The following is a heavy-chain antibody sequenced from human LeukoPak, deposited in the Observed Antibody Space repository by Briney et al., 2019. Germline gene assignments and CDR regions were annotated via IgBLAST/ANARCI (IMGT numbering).Heavy chain of an antibody. CDR1: GGSFGGYY. D-gene: IGHD4-17*01. J-gene: IGHJ4*02. Sequence: SETLSLTCAVYGGSFGGYYWSWIRQPPGKGLEWIGEINHSGSTNYNPSLKSRVTISVDTSKNQFSLKLSSVTAADTAVYYCAREGLTTVTKFDYWGQGTLVTVSS. V-gene: IGHV4-34*01. CDR2: INHSGST. CDR3: AREGLTTVTKFDY.